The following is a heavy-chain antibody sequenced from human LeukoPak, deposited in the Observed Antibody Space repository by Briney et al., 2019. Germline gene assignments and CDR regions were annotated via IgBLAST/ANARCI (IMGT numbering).Heavy chain of an antibody. CDR1: GGTFSIYA. CDR3: ARYETRSWTAIDY. V-gene: IGHV1-69*04. D-gene: IGHD6-13*01. J-gene: IGHJ4*02. CDR2: IIPILGIA. Sequence: SVKVSCKSSGGTFSIYAISWVRQAPGQGLEWMGSIIPILGIANYAQKFQGRGTITADNSTSNDYMEMSSLRSEDTAVYYCARYETRSWTAIDYWGQGTLVTVSS.